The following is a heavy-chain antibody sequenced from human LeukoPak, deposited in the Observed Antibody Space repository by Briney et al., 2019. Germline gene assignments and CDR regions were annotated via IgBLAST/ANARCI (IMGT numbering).Heavy chain of an antibody. CDR2: ISSSSSTI. Sequence: GGSLRLSCAASGFTFSSYGMSWVRQAPGKGLEWVSYISSSSSTIYYADSVKGRFTISRDNAKNSLYLQMNSLRAEDTAVYYCAREDGSSSWYTLGYYDSSGYYQFDYWGQGTLVTVSS. CDR1: GFTFSSYG. D-gene: IGHD3-22*01. CDR3: AREDGSSSWYTLGYYDSSGYYQFDY. J-gene: IGHJ4*02. V-gene: IGHV3-48*01.